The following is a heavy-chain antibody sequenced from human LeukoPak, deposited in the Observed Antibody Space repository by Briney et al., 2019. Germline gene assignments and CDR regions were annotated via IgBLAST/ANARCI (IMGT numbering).Heavy chain of an antibody. CDR2: ISGSGGST. CDR1: GFTFSSYA. CDR3: AKGFPAFYYYHYGMDV. D-gene: IGHD2-2*01. J-gene: IGHJ6*02. V-gene: IGHV3-23*01. Sequence: GGSLRLSCAASGFTFSSYAMSWVRQAPGKGLEWVSAISGSGGSTYYADSVKGRFTISRDNSKNTLYLQMNSLRAEDTAVYYCAKGFPAFYYYHYGMDVWGQGTTVTVSS.